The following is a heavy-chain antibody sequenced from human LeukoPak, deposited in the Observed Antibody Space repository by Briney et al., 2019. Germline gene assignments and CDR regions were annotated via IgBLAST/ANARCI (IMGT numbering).Heavy chain of an antibody. V-gene: IGHV3-74*01. Sequence: GGSLRLPCAASGFTFSSYWMHWVRQVPGKGLVWVSRINSDGSSTSYADSVKGRFTISRDNAKNTLYLQMNSLRAEDTAVYYCARDGSFIAFDMWGQGTMVTVSS. CDR3: ARDGSFIAFDM. D-gene: IGHD1-26*01. CDR1: GFTFSSYW. J-gene: IGHJ3*02. CDR2: INSDGSST.